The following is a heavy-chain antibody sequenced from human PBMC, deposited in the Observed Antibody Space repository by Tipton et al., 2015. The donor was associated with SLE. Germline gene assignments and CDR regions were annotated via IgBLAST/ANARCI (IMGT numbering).Heavy chain of an antibody. CDR1: GDSIGNFY. J-gene: IGHJ3*02. CDR3: AGVSRDAFEI. V-gene: IGHV4-59*12. D-gene: IGHD5/OR15-5a*01. CDR2: VYHSGST. Sequence: TLSLTCAVSGDSIGNFYWSWIRKPPGKGLEWLGDVYHSGSTNPNPSLKSRLTISVDTSKNQFSLKLSSVTAADTAVYYCAGVSRDAFEIWGQGTMVTVSS.